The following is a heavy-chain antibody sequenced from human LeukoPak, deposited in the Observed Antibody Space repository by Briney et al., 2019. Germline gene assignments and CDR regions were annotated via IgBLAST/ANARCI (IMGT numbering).Heavy chain of an antibody. J-gene: IGHJ5*02. V-gene: IGHV3-23*01. Sequence: GGSLRLSCAASGFTFNIYAMSWVRLAPGKGLQWVASMSCSAGCSFYTDPVKGRFTISRDNSNHTLYLEMNSLRAEDTAIYYCARDRPNYQESNGHYYERDGDHWGQGTLVTVSS. D-gene: IGHD3-22*01. CDR3: ARDRPNYQESNGHYYERDGDH. CDR1: GFTFNIYA. CDR2: MSCSAGCS.